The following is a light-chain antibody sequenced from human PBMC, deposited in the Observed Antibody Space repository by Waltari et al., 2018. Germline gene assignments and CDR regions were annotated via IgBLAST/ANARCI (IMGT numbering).Light chain of an antibody. Sequence: EIVMTQSPAALSVSPGERATLSCRASQSVTSNLDWYQKKRGHSPRLLIYDASIRATGIPARFSGRGSGTEFTLTISSLQSEDFAVYYCQQYNNLQTFGQGTKLELK. V-gene: IGKV3D-15*01. CDR2: DAS. CDR3: QQYNNLQT. CDR1: QSVTSN. J-gene: IGKJ2*01.